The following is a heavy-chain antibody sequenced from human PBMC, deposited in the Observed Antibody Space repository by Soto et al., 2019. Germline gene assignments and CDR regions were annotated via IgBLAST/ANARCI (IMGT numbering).Heavy chain of an antibody. D-gene: IGHD3-22*01. CDR2: IDPSDSYT. CDR3: ARGRSMTYYYDSSGYYPDY. J-gene: IGHJ4*02. CDR1: GYSFTSYW. Sequence: GESLKISCKGSGYSFTSYWISWVRQMPGKGLEWMGRIDPSDSYTNYSPSFQGHVTISADKSISTAYLQWSSLKASDTAMYYCARGRSMTYYYDSSGYYPDYWGQGPLVTVSS. V-gene: IGHV5-10-1*01.